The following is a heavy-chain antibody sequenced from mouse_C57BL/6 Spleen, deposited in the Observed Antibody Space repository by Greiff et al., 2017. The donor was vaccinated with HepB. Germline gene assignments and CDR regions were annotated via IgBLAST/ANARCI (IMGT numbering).Heavy chain of an antibody. J-gene: IGHJ4*01. CDR3: ARERDYYYGSSYVSGAMDY. V-gene: IGHV3-6*01. CDR1: GYSITSGYY. Sequence: EVKVEESGPGLVKPSQSLSLTCSVTGYSITSGYYWNWIRQFPGNKLEWMGYISYDGSNNYNPSLKNRISITRDTSKNQFFLKLNSVTTEDTATYYCARERDYYYGSSYVSGAMDYWGQGTSVTVSS. D-gene: IGHD1-1*01. CDR2: ISYDGSN.